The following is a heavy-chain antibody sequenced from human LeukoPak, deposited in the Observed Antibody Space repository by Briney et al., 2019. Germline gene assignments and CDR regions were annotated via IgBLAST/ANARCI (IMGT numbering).Heavy chain of an antibody. CDR2: ISYDGSNK. D-gene: IGHD2-2*02. J-gene: IGHJ6*02. CDR3: ARLGVPAAIYYYYGMDV. Sequence: PGGSLRLSCAASGFTFSSYGMHWVRQAPGKGLEWVAVISYDGSNKYYADSVKGRFTISRDNSKNTLYLQMNSLRAEDTAVYYCARLGVPAAIYYYYGMDVWGQGTTVTVSS. CDR1: GFTFSSYG. V-gene: IGHV3-30*03.